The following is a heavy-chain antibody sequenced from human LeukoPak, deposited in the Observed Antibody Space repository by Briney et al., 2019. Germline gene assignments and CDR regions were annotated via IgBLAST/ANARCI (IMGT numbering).Heavy chain of an antibody. V-gene: IGHV3-53*01. J-gene: IGHJ4*02. CDR2: IYSGGST. D-gene: IGHD1-26*01. CDR3: AKPRVGTTWAFDY. Sequence: PGGSLRLSCAASGFTVSSNYMSWVRQAPGKGLEWVSVIYSGGSTYYADSVKGRFTISRDNSKNTLYLQMNSLRAEDTAVYYCAKPRVGTTWAFDYWGQGTLVTVSS. CDR1: GFTVSSNY.